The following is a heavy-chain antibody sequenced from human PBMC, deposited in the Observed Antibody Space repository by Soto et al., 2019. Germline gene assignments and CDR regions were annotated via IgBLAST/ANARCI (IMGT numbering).Heavy chain of an antibody. V-gene: IGHV5-51*01. CDR2: IHPGDSDT. D-gene: IGHD6-6*01. CDR1: GHSFASYY. J-gene: IGHJ4*02. Sequence: ESLKISCKDFGHSFASYYIAWVRQMPGKGLEWMGIIHPGDSDTRHSPPFQGQVTISADKSISTAYLQWSSLKASDTAMYYCATQRGPSSSPFDYWGQGTLVTVSS. CDR3: ATQRGPSSSPFDY.